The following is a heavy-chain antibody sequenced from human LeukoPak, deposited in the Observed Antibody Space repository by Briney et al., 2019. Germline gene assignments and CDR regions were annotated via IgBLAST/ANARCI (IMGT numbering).Heavy chain of an antibody. J-gene: IGHJ4*02. Sequence: PSETLSLTCAVYGGSFSGYYWSWIRQPPGKGLEWIGEINHSGSTNYNPSLKSRVTISVDMSKNQFSLKLSSVTAADTAVYYCAREDPYCSGGSCYNYWGQGTLVTVSS. CDR3: AREDPYCSGGSCYNY. V-gene: IGHV4-34*01. CDR2: INHSGST. D-gene: IGHD2-15*01. CDR1: GGSFSGYY.